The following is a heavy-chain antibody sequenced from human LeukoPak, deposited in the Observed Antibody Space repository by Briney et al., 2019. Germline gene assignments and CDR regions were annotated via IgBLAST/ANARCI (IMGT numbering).Heavy chain of an antibody. CDR2: VNHSGST. Sequence: SETLSLTCAVYGGSFSGYYWSWIRQPPGKGLEWIGEVNHSGSTNYNPSLKSRVTISVDTSKNQFSLKLSSVTAADTAVYYCARGNCSSTSCYKADWFDPWGQGTLVTVSS. V-gene: IGHV4-34*01. CDR3: ARGNCSSTSCYKADWFDP. CDR1: GGSFSGYY. J-gene: IGHJ5*02. D-gene: IGHD2-2*02.